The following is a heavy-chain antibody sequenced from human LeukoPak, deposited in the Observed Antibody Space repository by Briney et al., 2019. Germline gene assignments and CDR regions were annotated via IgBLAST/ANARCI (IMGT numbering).Heavy chain of an antibody. CDR3: AKGGGRPARHMDV. J-gene: IGHJ6*03. Sequence: PGRSLRLSCAASGFTFDDYAMHWVRQAPGKGLEWVSGISWNSGSIGYADSVKGRFTISRDNAKSSQYLQMNSLRAEDTALYYCAKGGGRPARHMDVWGKGTTVTVSS. V-gene: IGHV3-9*01. CDR1: GFTFDDYA. D-gene: IGHD2-15*01. CDR2: ISWNSGSI.